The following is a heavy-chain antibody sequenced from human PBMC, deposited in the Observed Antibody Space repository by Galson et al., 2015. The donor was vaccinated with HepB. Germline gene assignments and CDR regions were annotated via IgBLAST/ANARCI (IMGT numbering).Heavy chain of an antibody. CDR2: INVGNGNT. V-gene: IGHV1-3*01. D-gene: IGHD2-2*02. CDR1: GYTFTSHI. J-gene: IGHJ4*02. CDR3: ARNLYQLPYAVGPFDY. Sequence: SVKVSCKASGYTFTSHIIHWVRQAPGQRLEWMGWINVGNGNTKYSQKFQGRVTITRDTSASTAYMELSSLRSEDTAVYYCARNLYQLPYAVGPFDYWGQGTLVTVSS.